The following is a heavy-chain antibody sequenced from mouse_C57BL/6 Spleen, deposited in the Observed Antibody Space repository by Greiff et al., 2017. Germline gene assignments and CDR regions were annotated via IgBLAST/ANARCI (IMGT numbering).Heavy chain of an antibody. D-gene: IGHD2-2*01. V-gene: IGHV1-64*01. CDR2: IHPNSGST. Sequence: QVQLQQPGAELVKPGASVKLSCKASGYTFTSYWMHWVKQRPGQGLEWIGMIHPNSGSTNYNEKFKSKATLTVDKSSSTAYMQLSSLTSEDSAVYYCAGSYMVTTADYWGQGTTLTVSS. CDR1: GYTFTSYW. CDR3: AGSYMVTTADY. J-gene: IGHJ2*01.